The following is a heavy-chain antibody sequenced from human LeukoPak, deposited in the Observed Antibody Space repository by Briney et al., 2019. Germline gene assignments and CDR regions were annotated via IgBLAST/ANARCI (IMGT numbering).Heavy chain of an antibody. CDR1: GYTFTSYG. CDR2: ISAYNGNT. J-gene: IGHJ6*03. D-gene: IGHD3-10*01. V-gene: IGHV1-18*01. CDR3: ARQWFGEPEDYYYYMDV. Sequence: GASVKVSCKASGYTFTSYGISWVRQAPGQGLEWMGWISAYNGNTNYAQKLQGRVTMTTDTSTSTAYMELRSLRSDDTAVYYCARQWFGEPEDYYYYMDVWGKGTTVTVSS.